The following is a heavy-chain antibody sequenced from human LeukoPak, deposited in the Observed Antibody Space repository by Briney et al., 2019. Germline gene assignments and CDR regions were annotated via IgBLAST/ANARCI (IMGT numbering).Heavy chain of an antibody. CDR1: GGTFSSYA. V-gene: IGHV1-69*13. Sequence: SVKVSCKASGGTFSSYAISWVRQAPGQGLEWMGGIIPIFGTANYAQKFQGRVTITADESTSTAYMELSSLRSEDTAVYYCASEAEPVRIVATTRFDYWGQGTLVTVSS. CDR2: IIPIFGTA. J-gene: IGHJ4*02. D-gene: IGHD5-12*01. CDR3: ASEAEPVRIVATTRFDY.